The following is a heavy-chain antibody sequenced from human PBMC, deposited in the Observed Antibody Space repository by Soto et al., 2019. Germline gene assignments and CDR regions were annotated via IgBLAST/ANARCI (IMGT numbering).Heavy chain of an antibody. D-gene: IGHD1-7*01. Sequence: QVQLQESGPGLVKPSETLSLTCTVSGGSISSYYWSWIRQPPGKGLEWIGCIYYSGSTNYNPSLKSRVTISLDTSKNQFSLKLSSVTAADTAVYYCARDRTPWYYYGMDVWGQGTTVTASS. J-gene: IGHJ6*02. CDR1: GGSISSYY. V-gene: IGHV4-59*01. CDR2: IYYSGST. CDR3: ARDRTPWYYYGMDV.